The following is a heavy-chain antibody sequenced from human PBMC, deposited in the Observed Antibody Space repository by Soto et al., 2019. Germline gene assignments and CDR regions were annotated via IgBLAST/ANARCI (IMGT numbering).Heavy chain of an antibody. D-gene: IGHD3-10*01. CDR2: VSYSGAT. J-gene: IGHJ4*02. CDR3: ARAGFSYGHLLF. Sequence: QVQLKESGPGLVKPSETLSLTCNVSGGPIKTGDYYWNWIRQPPGKGLEWIGYVSYSGATNYSPSLKSRAAISMDTSKNQFSLSLTSVTAADTAVYYCARAGFSYGHLLFWGQGIRVTVST. CDR1: GGPIKTGDYY. V-gene: IGHV4-30-4*01.